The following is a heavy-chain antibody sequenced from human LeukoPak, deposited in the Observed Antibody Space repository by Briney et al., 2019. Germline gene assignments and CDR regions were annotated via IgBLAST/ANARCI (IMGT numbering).Heavy chain of an antibody. CDR3: ARAVAGTGFNWFDP. CDR2: ISSSGSTI. CDR1: GFTFSDYY. J-gene: IGHJ5*02. D-gene: IGHD6-19*01. V-gene: IGHV3-11*01. Sequence: PGGSLRRSCAASGFTFSDYYMSWIRQAPGKGLEWVSYISSSGSTIYYADSVKGRFTISRDNAKNSLYLQMNSLRAEDTAVYYCARAVAGTGFNWFDPWGQGTLVTVSS.